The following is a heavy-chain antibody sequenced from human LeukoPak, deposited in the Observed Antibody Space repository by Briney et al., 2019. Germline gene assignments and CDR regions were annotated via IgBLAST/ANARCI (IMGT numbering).Heavy chain of an antibody. CDR1: GFTFSSYA. V-gene: IGHV3-33*08. D-gene: IGHD6-19*01. J-gene: IGHJ4*02. CDR2: IWYDGSNK. Sequence: PGRSLRLSCAASGFTFSSYAMHWVRQAPGKGLEWVAVIWYDGSNKYYADSVKGRFTLSRDDSKNTLYLQMNSLRAEDTAVYYCAREGVGSGWLGNFDYWDQGTLVTVSS. CDR3: AREGVGSGWLGNFDY.